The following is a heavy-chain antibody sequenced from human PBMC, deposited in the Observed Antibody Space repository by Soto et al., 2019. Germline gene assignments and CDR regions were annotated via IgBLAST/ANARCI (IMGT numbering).Heavy chain of an antibody. J-gene: IGHJ4*02. CDR2: INSDGSAT. Sequence: GGSLRLSCAASGFNLSIYWMHWVRQAPGKGLVWVSRINSDGSATYYADSVKGRFTISRDNAKNTLYLQMHSLRAEDTAVYYCVRGGAYGDYRLDYWGQGTPVTVSS. V-gene: IGHV3-74*01. D-gene: IGHD4-17*01. CDR1: GFNLSIYW. CDR3: VRGGAYGDYRLDY.